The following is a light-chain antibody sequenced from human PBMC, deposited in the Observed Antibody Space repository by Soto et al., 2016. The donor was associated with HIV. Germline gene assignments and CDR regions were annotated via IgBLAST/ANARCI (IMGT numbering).Light chain of an antibody. V-gene: IGLV3-19*01. CDR2: GKN. J-gene: IGLJ3*02. CDR1: SLRSYC. CDR3: DSRDSSGDHLL. Sequence: SSELTQDPAVSVALGQTVRITCQGDSLRSYCASWYQQKPGQAPILVIYGKNNRPSGIPDRFSGYSSGDTASLTITGTQAEDEADYYCDSRDSSGDHLLFGGGTKLTVL.